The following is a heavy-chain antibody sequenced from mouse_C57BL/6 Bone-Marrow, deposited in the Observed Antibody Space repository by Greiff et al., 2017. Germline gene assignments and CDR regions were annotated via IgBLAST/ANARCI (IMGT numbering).Heavy chain of an antibody. CDR1: GYTFTSYW. D-gene: IGHD2-4*01. CDR2: IYPGSGST. V-gene: IGHV1-55*01. J-gene: IGHJ4*01. Sequence: QVHVKQSGAELVKPGASVKMSCKASGYTFTSYWITWVKQRPGRGLEWIGDIYPGSGSTNYNEKFKSKATLTVDTSSSTAYMQLSSLTSEDSAVYYCARSRDYDGAMDYWGQGTSVTVSS. CDR3: ARSRDYDGAMDY.